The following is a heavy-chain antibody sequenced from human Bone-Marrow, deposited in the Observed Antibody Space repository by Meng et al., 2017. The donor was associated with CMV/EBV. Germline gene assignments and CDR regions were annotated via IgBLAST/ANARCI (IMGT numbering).Heavy chain of an antibody. CDR3: AKVSYYYDSSGYSVDY. D-gene: IGHD3-22*01. Sequence: FAFSSYAMSWVRQAPGKGLEWVSVSYSGGSSTYYADSVKGRFTISRDNSKNTLYLQMNSLRAEDTAVYYCAKVSYYYDSSGYSVDYWGQGTLVTVSS. CDR2: SYSGGSST. CDR1: FAFSSYA. J-gene: IGHJ4*02. V-gene: IGHV3-23*03.